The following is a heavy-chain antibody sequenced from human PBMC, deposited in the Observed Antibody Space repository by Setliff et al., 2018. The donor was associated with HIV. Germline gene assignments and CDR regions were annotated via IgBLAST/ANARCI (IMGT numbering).Heavy chain of an antibody. CDR1: GGTFSSYA. CDR3: ARVSGYYHLDY. D-gene: IGHD3-22*01. Sequence: SVKVSCKASGGTFSSYAISWVRQAPGQGLEWMGGIIPIFGPTNYAQKFQGRVTITADESTTTAYMELRSLRSDDTAVYYCARVSGYYHLDYWGQGTLVTVSS. V-gene: IGHV1-69*13. J-gene: IGHJ4*02. CDR2: IIPIFGPT.